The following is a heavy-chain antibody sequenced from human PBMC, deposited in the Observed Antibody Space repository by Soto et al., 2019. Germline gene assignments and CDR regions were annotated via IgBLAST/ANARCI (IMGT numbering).Heavy chain of an antibody. CDR2: IYYSGST. V-gene: IGHV4-59*01. CDR3: ARERYGFWSGYLDY. J-gene: IGHJ4*02. CDR1: GGSISSYY. Sequence: SETLSLTCTVSGGSISSYYWSWIRQPPGKGLEWIGYIYYSGSTNYNPSLKSRVTISVDTSKNQFSLKLSSVTAADTAVYYCARERYGFWSGYLDYWGQGTLVTAPQ. D-gene: IGHD3-3*01.